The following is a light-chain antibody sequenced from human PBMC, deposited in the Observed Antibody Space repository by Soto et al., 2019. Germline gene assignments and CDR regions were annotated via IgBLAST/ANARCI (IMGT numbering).Light chain of an antibody. V-gene: IGKV3-20*01. CDR1: QRIYSAY. Sequence: EMVMTHSPATLSVSPWPRATLSCRASQRIYSAYLGWYQQKPGQAPRLLIYGTSSRATGIPDRFSGSGSGTDFTLTISRLEPEDFAVYYCQQYGSSPITFGQGTRLEIK. CDR3: QQYGSSPIT. CDR2: GTS. J-gene: IGKJ5*01.